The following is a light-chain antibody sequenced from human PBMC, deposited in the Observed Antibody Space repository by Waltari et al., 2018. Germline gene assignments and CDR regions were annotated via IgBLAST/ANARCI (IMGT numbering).Light chain of an antibody. V-gene: IGLV2-23*02. CDR1: TSVVGHYNL. CDR3: CSYAGSGTYV. Sequence: QSALTQPASVSGTPGQSLPISCTGTTSVVGHYNLVSWYQHHPGEAPKPIICEVIKRPSGVSNRFSGSKSGNTASLTISGLQAEDEADYYCCSYAGSGTYVFGTGTKVTVL. J-gene: IGLJ1*01. CDR2: EVI.